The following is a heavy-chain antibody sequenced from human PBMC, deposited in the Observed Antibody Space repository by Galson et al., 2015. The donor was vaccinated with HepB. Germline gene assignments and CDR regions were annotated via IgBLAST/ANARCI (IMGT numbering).Heavy chain of an antibody. CDR3: ARQDGSGSYYNAGYGMDV. CDR2: IYPGDSDT. J-gene: IGHJ6*02. CDR1: GYSFTSYW. D-gene: IGHD3-10*01. V-gene: IGHV5-51*01. Sequence: QSGAEVKKPGESLKISCKGSGYSFTSYWIGWVRQMPGKGLEWMGIIYPGDSDTRYSPSFQGQVTISADKSISTAYLQWSSLKASDTAMYYCARQDGSGSYYNAGYGMDVWGQGTTVTVSS.